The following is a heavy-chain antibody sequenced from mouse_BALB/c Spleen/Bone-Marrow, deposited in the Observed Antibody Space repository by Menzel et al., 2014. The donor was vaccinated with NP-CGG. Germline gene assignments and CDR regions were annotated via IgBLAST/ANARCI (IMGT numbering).Heavy chain of an antibody. D-gene: IGHD2-3*01. J-gene: IGHJ1*01. CDR3: ATNYDGLSYWYFDV. CDR1: GYTFTDYN. CDR2: INPNNGGT. V-gene: IGHV1-18*01. Sequence: VQLQQSGPELVKPGASVKIPCKASGYTFTDYNMDWVKQSHGKSLEWIGDINPNNGGTIYNQKFTGKATLTVDKSSSTAYMELRSLTSEDTAVYYCATNYDGLSYWYFDVWGAGTTVTVSS.